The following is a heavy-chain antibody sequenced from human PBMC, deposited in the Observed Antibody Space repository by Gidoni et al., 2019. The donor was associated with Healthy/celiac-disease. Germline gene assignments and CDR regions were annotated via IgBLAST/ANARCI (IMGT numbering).Heavy chain of an antibody. CDR2: ISGSGGST. Sequence: EVQLLESGGGLVQPGGFLRLSCAASGFTFSSYAMSWVRQAPGKGLEWVSAISGSGGSTYYADSVKGRFTISRDNSKNTLYLQMNSLRAEDTAVYYCAKVGYCSGGSCYWGSFDAFDIWGQGTMVTVSS. D-gene: IGHD2-15*01. V-gene: IGHV3-23*01. CDR1: GFTFSSYA. J-gene: IGHJ3*02. CDR3: AKVGYCSGGSCYWGSFDAFDI.